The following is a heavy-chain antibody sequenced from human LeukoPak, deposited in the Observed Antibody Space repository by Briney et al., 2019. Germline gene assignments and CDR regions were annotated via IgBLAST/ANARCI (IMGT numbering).Heavy chain of an antibody. D-gene: IGHD6-13*01. J-gene: IGHJ6*03. Sequence: GASVKVSCKASGYTFTSYDINWVRQATGQGLEWMGWMNPNSGNTGYAQKFQGRVTMTRNTSISTAYMELSSLRSEDTAVYHCARSGYSSSWYRRYYYYMDVWGKGTTVTVSS. CDR2: MNPNSGNT. CDR3: ARSGYSSSWYRRYYYYMDV. CDR1: GYTFTSYD. V-gene: IGHV1-8*01.